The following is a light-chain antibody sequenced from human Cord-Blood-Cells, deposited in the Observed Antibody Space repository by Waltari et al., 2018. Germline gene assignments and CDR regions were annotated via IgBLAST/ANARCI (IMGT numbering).Light chain of an antibody. V-gene: IGKV3-15*01. Sequence: EIVMTQSPATLSVSPGERATLSCRASPSVSSNLAWYQQKPGQAPRLLIYVASTRATGIPARFSGSGSGTEFTLTISSLQSEDFAVYYCQQYNNWWTFGQGTKVEIK. CDR1: PSVSSN. CDR3: QQYNNWWT. J-gene: IGKJ1*01. CDR2: VAS.